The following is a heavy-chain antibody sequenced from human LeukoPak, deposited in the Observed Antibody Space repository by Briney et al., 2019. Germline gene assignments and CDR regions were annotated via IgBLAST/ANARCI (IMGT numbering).Heavy chain of an antibody. Sequence: PGGSLRLSCAASGFTFNSYWMSWVRQAPGKGLEWVANINQDGSEKNYVDSVKGRFTISRDNAQTSVFLQMNSLRADDTAVYYCARSLWPEDCWGQGTLVTVSS. CDR1: GFTFNSYW. J-gene: IGHJ4*02. CDR3: ARSLWPEDC. V-gene: IGHV3-7*01. D-gene: IGHD3-16*01. CDR2: INQDGSEK.